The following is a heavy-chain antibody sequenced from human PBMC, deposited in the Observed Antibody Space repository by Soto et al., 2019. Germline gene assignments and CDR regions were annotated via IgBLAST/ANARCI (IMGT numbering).Heavy chain of an antibody. Sequence: PGGPRRLSCSVSGLTFSSYSLNWVRQAPGKAREWVSYISSSISTIYYADSVKGRFTISRDTAKNSLYLQMNSLRDEDTAVYYCARDARSPRALPFLDWFSPWDVWAQVTTVP. CDR1: GLTFSSYS. CDR2: ISSSISTI. J-gene: IGHJ6*02. D-gene: IGHD3-3*01. V-gene: IGHV3-48*02. CDR3: ARDARSPRALPFLDWFSPWDV.